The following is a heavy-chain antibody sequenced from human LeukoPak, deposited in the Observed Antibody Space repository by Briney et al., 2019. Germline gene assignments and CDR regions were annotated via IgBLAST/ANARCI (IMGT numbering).Heavy chain of an antibody. CDR2: ISSSGSTI. J-gene: IGHJ3*02. Sequence: GGSLRLSCAASGFTFSDYYMSWIRQAPGKGLEWVSYISSSGSTIYYADSAKGRFTISRDNAKNSLYLQMNSLRAEDTAVYYCAREDPSFNAFDIWGQGTMVTVSS. V-gene: IGHV3-11*01. CDR1: GFTFSDYY. CDR3: AREDPSFNAFDI.